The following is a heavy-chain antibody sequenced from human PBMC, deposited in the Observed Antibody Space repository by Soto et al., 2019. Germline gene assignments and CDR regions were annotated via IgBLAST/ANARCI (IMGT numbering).Heavy chain of an antibody. D-gene: IGHD3-10*01. Sequence: ETLSLTCTVSGGSISSYYWSWIRQPPGKGLEWIGYIYYSGSTNYNPSLKSRVTISVDTSKNQFSLKLSSVTAADTAVYYCARARLSRSWWFDPWGQGTLVTVS. CDR1: GGSISSYY. J-gene: IGHJ5*02. CDR3: ARARLSRSWWFDP. CDR2: IYYSGST. V-gene: IGHV4-59*01.